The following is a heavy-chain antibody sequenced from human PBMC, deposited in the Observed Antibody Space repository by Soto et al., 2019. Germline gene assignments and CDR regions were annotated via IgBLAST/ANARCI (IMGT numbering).Heavy chain of an antibody. CDR3: ARGPTGWYGFDY. J-gene: IGHJ4*02. Sequence: EVQLVESGGGLVQPGGSLRLSCAGSGFTFSSNWMHWVRQAPGKGLVWVSRINSDGSSATYADSVMGRFTISRDNAKNTLYVQMNSLRAEDTAVYFCARGPTGWYGFDYWRQGTLVSVSS. CDR2: INSDGSSA. V-gene: IGHV3-74*01. D-gene: IGHD6-19*01. CDR1: GFTFSSNW.